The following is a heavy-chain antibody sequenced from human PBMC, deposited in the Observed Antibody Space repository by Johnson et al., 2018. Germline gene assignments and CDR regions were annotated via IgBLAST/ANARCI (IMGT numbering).Heavy chain of an antibody. CDR3: ARRGCSGGSCYSSRYYGMDV. D-gene: IGHD2-15*01. J-gene: IGHJ6*02. V-gene: IGHV1-69*01. CDR1: GGTFSSYA. Sequence: QVQLVESGAEVKKXGSSVKVSCKASGGTFSSYAISWVRQAPGQGLEWMGGIIPIFGTANYAQKFQGRVTITADETTSTAYMELSSLRSEDTDGYYCARRGCSGGSCYSSRYYGMDVWGQGTTVTVSS. CDR2: IIPIFGTA.